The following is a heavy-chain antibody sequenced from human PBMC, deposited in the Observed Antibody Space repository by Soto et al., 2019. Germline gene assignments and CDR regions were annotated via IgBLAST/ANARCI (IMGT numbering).Heavy chain of an antibody. CDR1: GFTFSSYG. CDR2: ISYDGSNK. Sequence: GGSLRLSCAASGFTFSSYGMHWVRQAPGKGLEWVAVISYDGSNKYYADSVKGRFTISRDNSKNTLYLQMNSLRAEDTAVYYCAKDRTDYSSSYMWLYYYYGMDVWGQGTTVTVSS. D-gene: IGHD6-13*01. V-gene: IGHV3-30*18. J-gene: IGHJ6*02. CDR3: AKDRTDYSSSYMWLYYYYGMDV.